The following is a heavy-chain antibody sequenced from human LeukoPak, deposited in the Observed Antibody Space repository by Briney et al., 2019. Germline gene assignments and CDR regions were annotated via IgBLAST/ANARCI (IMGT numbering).Heavy chain of an antibody. Sequence: ASVKVSCKASGYTFTSYAMHWVRQAPGQRLEWMGWINAGNGNTKYSQKFQGRVTITRDTSASTAYMELSSLRSEDTAVYYCASSEYNSGWYEIPGGMDVWGQGTTVTVSS. CDR2: INAGNGNT. J-gene: IGHJ6*02. D-gene: IGHD6-19*01. CDR3: ASSEYNSGWYEIPGGMDV. V-gene: IGHV1-3*01. CDR1: GYTFTSYA.